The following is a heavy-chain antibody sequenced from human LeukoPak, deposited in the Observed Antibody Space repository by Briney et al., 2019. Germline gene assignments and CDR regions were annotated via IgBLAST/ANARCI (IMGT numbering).Heavy chain of an antibody. CDR3: ARARLDGRWGGNWFDP. D-gene: IGHD3-16*01. J-gene: IGHJ5*02. V-gene: IGHV1-18*01. Sequence: GASVKVSCKASGYTFTSYGISWVRQAPGQGLEWMGWISAYNGNTNYAQKFQGRVTMTRDTSISTAYMELSRLRSDDTAVYYCARARLDGRWGGNWFDPWGQGTLVTVSS. CDR2: ISAYNGNT. CDR1: GYTFTSYG.